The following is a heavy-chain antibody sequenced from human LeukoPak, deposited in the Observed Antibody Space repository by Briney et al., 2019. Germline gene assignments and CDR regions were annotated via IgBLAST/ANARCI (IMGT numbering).Heavy chain of an antibody. J-gene: IGHJ5*02. Sequence: PSETLPLTCTVSGGSISSSSYYWGWIRQPPGKGLEWIGSIYYSGSTYYNPSLKSRVTISVDTSKNQFSLKLSSVTAADTAVYYCARQGITIFGPFDPWGQGTLVTVSS. CDR2: IYYSGST. CDR1: GGSISSSSYY. D-gene: IGHD3-3*01. V-gene: IGHV4-39*01. CDR3: ARQGITIFGPFDP.